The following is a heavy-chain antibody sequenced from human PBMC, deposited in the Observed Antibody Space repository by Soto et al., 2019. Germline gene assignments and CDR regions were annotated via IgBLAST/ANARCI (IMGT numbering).Heavy chain of an antibody. CDR2: IYYSGST. CDR1: GVSISRGGYY. Sequence: TSETLSLTCTVSGVSISRGGYYWGWIRQPPGKGLEWIGYIYYSGSTNYNPSLKSRVTISVDTSKTRFSLKLSSLTAADTAVYYWATATFQVPFDPWGQGTLVTVSS. V-gene: IGHV4-61*05. J-gene: IGHJ5*02. CDR3: ATATFQVPFDP.